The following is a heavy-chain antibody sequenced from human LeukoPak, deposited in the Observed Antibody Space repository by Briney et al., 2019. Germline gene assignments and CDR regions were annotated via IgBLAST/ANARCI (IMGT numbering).Heavy chain of an antibody. CDR2: INHSGST. D-gene: IGHD3-10*01. Sequence: SETLSLTCAVYGGSFSGYYWSWIRQPPGKGLEWIGEINHSGSTNYNPSLKSRVTISVDTSKNQFSLKLSSVTAADTAVYYCARDRLLWFGELLGWFDPWGQGTRVTVSS. V-gene: IGHV4-34*01. CDR1: GGSFSGYY. J-gene: IGHJ5*02. CDR3: ARDRLLWFGELLGWFDP.